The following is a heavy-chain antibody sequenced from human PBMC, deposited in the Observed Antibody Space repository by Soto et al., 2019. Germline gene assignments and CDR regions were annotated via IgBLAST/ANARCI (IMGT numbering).Heavy chain of an antibody. CDR2: RWYDGSNK. CDR1: GFTFSSYG. D-gene: IGHD3-22*01. CDR3: ARRLSSGYYYGFDY. V-gene: IGHV3-33*01. Sequence: GGSLRLSCAASGFTFSSYGMHWVRQAPGKGLEWVAVRWYDGSNKYYEDSVKGRFTSSRDNSKNTLYLQMNSLIAEDTAVYYCARRLSSGYYYGFDYWGQGTLVTVSS. J-gene: IGHJ4*02.